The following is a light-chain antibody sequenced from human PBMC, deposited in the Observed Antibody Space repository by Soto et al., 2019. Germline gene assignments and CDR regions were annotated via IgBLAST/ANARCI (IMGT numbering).Light chain of an antibody. CDR1: KIGRKS. V-gene: IGLV3-21*02. CDR3: QVLDSSSDQLYV. CDR2: DDS. J-gene: IGLJ1*01. Sequence: SYELTQPPSVSVAPGQTARITCGGNKIGRKSVHWYQQKPGQAPVLVVHDDSDRPSGIPERFSGSNSGNTATLTISRVEAGDEADYYCQVLDSSSDQLYVFGTGTKVTVL.